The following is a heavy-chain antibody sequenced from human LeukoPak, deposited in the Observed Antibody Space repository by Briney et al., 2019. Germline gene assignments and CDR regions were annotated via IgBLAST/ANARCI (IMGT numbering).Heavy chain of an antibody. J-gene: IGHJ3*02. Sequence: AASVKVSCKASGYTFTGYYMHWVRPAPGQGLEWMGWINPNSGGTNYAQKFQGRVTMTRDTSISTAYMELSRLRSDDTAVYYWASADSRWYSITMIGGAFDIWGQGTMVTVSS. V-gene: IGHV1-2*02. CDR3: ASADSRWYSITMIGGAFDI. D-gene: IGHD3-22*01. CDR1: GYTFTGYY. CDR2: INPNSGGT.